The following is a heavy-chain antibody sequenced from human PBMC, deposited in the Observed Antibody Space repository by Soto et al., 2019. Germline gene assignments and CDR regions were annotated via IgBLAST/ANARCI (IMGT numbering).Heavy chain of an antibody. CDR1: GYSFPSYW. CDR3: ARHEDSSSPNWFDP. V-gene: IGHV5-10-1*01. Sequence: LKISCKGSGYSFPSYWISWVRQMPGKGLEWMGRIDPSDSYTNYSPSFQGHVIISVDKSISTAYLQWSSLKASDTAMYFCARHEDSSSPNWFDPWGQGTLVTVSS. D-gene: IGHD6-6*01. J-gene: IGHJ5*02. CDR2: IDPSDSYT.